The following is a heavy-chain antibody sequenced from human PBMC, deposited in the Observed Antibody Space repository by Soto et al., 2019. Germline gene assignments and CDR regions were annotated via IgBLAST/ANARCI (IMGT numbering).Heavy chain of an antibody. CDR2: IDGSGGTT. D-gene: IGHD3-10*01. J-gene: IGHJ5*02. Sequence: PGGSLRLSCAASGFTSSSYSMNCVRQAPGKGLEWVSTIDGSGGTTYYADSVKGRFTISRDNSINTVFLQMNSLRADDTALYFCAKNSGWFNTWGQGALVTVSS. CDR1: GFTSSSYS. V-gene: IGHV3-23*01. CDR3: AKNSGWFNT.